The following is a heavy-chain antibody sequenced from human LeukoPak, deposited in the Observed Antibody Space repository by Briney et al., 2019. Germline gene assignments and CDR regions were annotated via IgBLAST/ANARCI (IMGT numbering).Heavy chain of an antibody. CDR2: IYYSGST. D-gene: IGHD3-22*01. J-gene: IGHJ4*02. Sequence: SQTLSLTCTVSGGSISSGDYSWSWIRQPPGKGLEWIGYIYYSGSTYYNPSLKSRVTISVDTSKNQFSLKLSSVTAADTAVYYCARGSDYYDSSGYYLPFDYWGQGTLVTVSS. V-gene: IGHV4-31*03. CDR1: GGSISSGDYS. CDR3: ARGSDYYDSSGYYLPFDY.